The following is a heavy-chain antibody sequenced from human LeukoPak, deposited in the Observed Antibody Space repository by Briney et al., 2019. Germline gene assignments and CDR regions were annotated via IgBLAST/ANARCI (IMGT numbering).Heavy chain of an antibody. Sequence: ASVKVSCKASGYTFTTYPINWVRQAPGQRLEWMGWINTGNGDTKFSQNYQARVTITRDASASTAYMELSSLTSEDTAVYFCARGLWSAHRREYYFDSWGQGTLVTVSS. CDR3: ARGLWSAHRREYYFDS. CDR2: INTGNGDT. D-gene: IGHD3-3*01. J-gene: IGHJ4*02. CDR1: GYTFTTYP. V-gene: IGHV1-3*04.